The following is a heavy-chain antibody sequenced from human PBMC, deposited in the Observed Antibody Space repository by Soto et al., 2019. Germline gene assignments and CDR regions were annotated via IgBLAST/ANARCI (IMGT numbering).Heavy chain of an antibody. Sequence: LRLSCAASGFTFSSYWMSWVRQAPGKGLEWVANIKQDGSEKYYVDSVKGRFTISRDNAKNSLYLQMNSLRAEDTAVYYCARDGSVVKDYYYYYGMDVWGQGTTVTVSS. J-gene: IGHJ6*02. D-gene: IGHD2-15*01. CDR2: IKQDGSEK. CDR1: GFTFSSYW. V-gene: IGHV3-7*01. CDR3: ARDGSVVKDYYYYYGMDV.